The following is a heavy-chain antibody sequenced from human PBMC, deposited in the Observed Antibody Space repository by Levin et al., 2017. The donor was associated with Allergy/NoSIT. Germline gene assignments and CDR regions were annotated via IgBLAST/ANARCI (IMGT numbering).Heavy chain of an antibody. CDR2: IRSEAHGGTS. V-gene: IGHV3-49*03. CDR1: GFNFADYA. D-gene: IGHD6-19*01. J-gene: IGHJ5*02. CDR3: SRPIAVAYMHFDP. Sequence: GESLKISCSASGFNFADYATSWFRQTPGKGLEWVGFIRSEAHGGTSELAASVKGRFTLSRDESKSIAYLQMNSLKTEDTAVYYCSRPIAVAYMHFDPWGQGTLVTVSS.